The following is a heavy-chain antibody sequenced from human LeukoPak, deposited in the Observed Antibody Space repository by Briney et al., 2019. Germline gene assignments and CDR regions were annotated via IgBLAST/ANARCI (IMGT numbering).Heavy chain of an antibody. V-gene: IGHV3-43*02. CDR3: AKDKFTALWFGELFT. Sequence: GGSLRLSCAASGFTFDDYAMHWVRQAPGKGLEWVSLISGDGGSTYYADSVNGRFTISRDNSKNSLYLQMNSLRTEDTALYYCAKDKFTALWFGELFTWGQGTLVTVSS. D-gene: IGHD3-10*01. J-gene: IGHJ4*02. CDR1: GFTFDDYA. CDR2: ISGDGGST.